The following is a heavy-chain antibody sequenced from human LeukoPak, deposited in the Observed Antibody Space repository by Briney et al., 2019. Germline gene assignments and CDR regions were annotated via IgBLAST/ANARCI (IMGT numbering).Heavy chain of an antibody. CDR2: MSPNTVNT. Sequence: EASVKVSCKASGYTFTNYDINWVRQAPGRGLEWMGWMSPNTVNTGYAQKFQGRVTMTEDTSTDTAYMELSSLRSEDTAVYYCATGDPDKGFDPWGQGTLVTVSS. CDR3: ATGDPDKGFDP. J-gene: IGHJ5*02. CDR1: GYTFTNYD. V-gene: IGHV1-8*01.